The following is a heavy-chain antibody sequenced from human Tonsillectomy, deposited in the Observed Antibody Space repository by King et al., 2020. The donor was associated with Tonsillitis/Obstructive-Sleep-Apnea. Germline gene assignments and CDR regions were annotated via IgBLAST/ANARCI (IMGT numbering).Heavy chain of an antibody. CDR3: ARIYCSSTSCYEGLDH. D-gene: IGHD2-2*01. CDR2: ISSSSSTI. CDR1: GFTFSSYS. J-gene: IGHJ4*02. Sequence: VQLVESGGGLVQPGGSLRLSCAASGFTFSSYSMNWVRQAPGKGLEWVSYISSSSSTIYYADSVKGRFTISRDNAKNSLYLQMNSLRDEDTAVYYCARIYCSSTSCYEGLDHWGQGTLVTVSS. V-gene: IGHV3-48*02.